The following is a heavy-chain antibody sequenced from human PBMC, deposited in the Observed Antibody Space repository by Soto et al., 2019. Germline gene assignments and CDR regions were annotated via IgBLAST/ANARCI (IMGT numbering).Heavy chain of an antibody. J-gene: IGHJ4*02. CDR3: AKGGRAYCGGDCRYYFDY. CDR1: RFTFSGYG. Sequence: QVQLVESGGGVVQPGRSLRLSCAASRFTFSGYGMHWVRQAPGKGLEWVAGISYDGSNKFYADSVKGRFTISRDNSKNTLYLQMNSLRAEDTAVYYCAKGGRAYCGGDCRYYFDYWGQGTLATVSS. D-gene: IGHD2-21*02. CDR2: ISYDGSNK. V-gene: IGHV3-30*18.